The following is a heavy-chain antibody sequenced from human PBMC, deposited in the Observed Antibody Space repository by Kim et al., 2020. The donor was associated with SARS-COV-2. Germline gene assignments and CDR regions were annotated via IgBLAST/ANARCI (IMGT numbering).Heavy chain of an antibody. J-gene: IGHJ2*01. D-gene: IGHD3-16*02. CDR2: TYYRSKWFH. Sequence: QTLSLTCAISGDSVSSNSATWNWIRQSPSRGLEWLGRTYYRSKWFHHYAVSVQGRITIDPDTSKNQFSLHLNSVTPEDTAVYYCVRDGESSYWYFDLWGRGTLVTVSS. CDR3: VRDGESSYWYFDL. V-gene: IGHV6-1*01. CDR1: GDSVSSNSAT.